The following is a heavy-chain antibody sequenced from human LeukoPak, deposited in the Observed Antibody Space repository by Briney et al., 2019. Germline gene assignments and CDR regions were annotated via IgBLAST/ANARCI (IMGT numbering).Heavy chain of an antibody. J-gene: IGHJ4*02. CDR3: ARIRSDYFDY. CDR2: IYYSGST. CDR1: GGSISSGDYY. D-gene: IGHD4-17*01. V-gene: IGHV4-30-4*01. Sequence: SETLSLTCTVSGGSISSGDYYWSWIRQPPGKGLEWIGYIYYSGSTYYNPSLKNRVTISVDTSKNQFSLKLSSVTAADTAVYYCARIRSDYFDYWGQGTLVTVSS.